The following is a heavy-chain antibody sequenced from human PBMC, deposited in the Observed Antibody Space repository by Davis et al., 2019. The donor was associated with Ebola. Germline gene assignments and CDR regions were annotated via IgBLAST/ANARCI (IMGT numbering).Heavy chain of an antibody. V-gene: IGHV3-74*01. J-gene: IGHJ4*02. D-gene: IGHD6-13*01. CDR1: GFTFNNFW. Sequence: GESLKISCAASGFTFNNFWMHWFRQAPGTWLLSVSRITTDGSSTIYADSVKGRFTISRDNAKNTLYLQMNSLRAEDTGIYYCAREGGTTIADYWGQGTLVTVSS. CDR2: ITTDGSST. CDR3: AREGGTTIADY.